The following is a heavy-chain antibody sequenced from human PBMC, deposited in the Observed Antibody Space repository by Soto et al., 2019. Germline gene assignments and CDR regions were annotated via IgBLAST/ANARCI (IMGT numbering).Heavy chain of an antibody. Sequence: DVQLLESGGGLVRRGESLRLSCAASGFTFVNYAMSWVRQAPGKGLEWVSAISGSGHNTYYTESLKGRFTISRDNTKNTLSLQNNTLKAEATAVYYCVKWGYSVYDFPPPSGYYYFNGVDVWGQGTTVTVSS. CDR3: VKWGYSVYDFPPPSGYYYFNGVDV. J-gene: IGHJ6*02. CDR2: ISGSGHNT. V-gene: IGHV3-23*01. CDR1: GFTFVNYA. D-gene: IGHD5-12*01.